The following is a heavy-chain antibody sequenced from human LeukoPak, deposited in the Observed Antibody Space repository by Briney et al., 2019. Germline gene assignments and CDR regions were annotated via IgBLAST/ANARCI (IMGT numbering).Heavy chain of an antibody. D-gene: IGHD6-6*01. CDR3: ARETYSSYGD. V-gene: IGHV3-48*01. CDR2: VHADGSSI. CDR1: GFTFSTYA. J-gene: IGHJ4*02. Sequence: GGSLRLSCAASGFTFSTYAMNWVRQAPGKGLEWVSYVHADGSSIFYADSVKGRFTISRDNARNSLYLQMNSLRADDTAVYYCARETYSSYGDWGQGTLVTVSS.